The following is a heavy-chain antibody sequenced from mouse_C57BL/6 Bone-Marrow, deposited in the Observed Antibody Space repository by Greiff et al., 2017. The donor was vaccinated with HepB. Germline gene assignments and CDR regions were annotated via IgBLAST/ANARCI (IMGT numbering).Heavy chain of an antibody. CDR3: ARRGLRQNYAMDY. J-gene: IGHJ4*01. D-gene: IGHD2-4*01. V-gene: IGHV1-42*01. Sequence: EVQLQQSGPELVKPGASVKISCKASGYSFTGYYMNWVKQSPEKSLEWIGEINPSTGGTTYNQKFKAKATLTVDKSSSTAYMQLTRLTSEDSSVYYCARRGLRQNYAMDYWGQGTSVTVSS. CDR1: GYSFTGYY. CDR2: INPSTGGT.